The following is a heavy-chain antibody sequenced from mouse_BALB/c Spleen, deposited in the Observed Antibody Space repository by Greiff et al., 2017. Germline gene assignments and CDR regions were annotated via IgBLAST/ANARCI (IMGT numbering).Heavy chain of an antibody. CDR2: INPSNGRT. V-gene: IGHV1S81*02. Sequence: QVQLKESGAELVKPGASVKLSCKASGYTFTSYWMHWVKQRPGQGLEWIGEINPSNGRTNYNEKFKSKATLTVDKSSSTAYMQLSSLTSEDSAVYYCARGTGNAMDYWGQGTSVTVSS. D-gene: IGHD3-1*01. CDR3: ARGTGNAMDY. J-gene: IGHJ4*01. CDR1: GYTFTSYW.